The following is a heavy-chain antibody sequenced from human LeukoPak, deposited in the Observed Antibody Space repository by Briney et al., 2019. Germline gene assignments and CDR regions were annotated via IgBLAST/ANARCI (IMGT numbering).Heavy chain of an antibody. Sequence: GGSLRLSCAASGFTFSSYDMHWVRQATGKGLEWVSAIDTAGNTFYPGSVKGRFTISRENTKDSLYLQMNNVRAGDTALYFCARTSKVTSVMDIWGQGTMVTVSS. CDR3: ARTSKVTSVMDI. V-gene: IGHV3-13*04. CDR1: GFTFSSYD. J-gene: IGHJ3*02. D-gene: IGHD3-16*01. CDR2: IDTAGNT.